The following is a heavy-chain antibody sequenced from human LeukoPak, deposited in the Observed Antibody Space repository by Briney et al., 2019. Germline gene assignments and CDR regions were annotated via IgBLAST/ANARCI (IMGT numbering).Heavy chain of an antibody. J-gene: IGHJ5*02. D-gene: IGHD3-22*01. V-gene: IGHV4-59*02. Sequence: PSETLSLTCTVSGGSVSIYYWSWIRQPPGKGLEWIGYIYYSGSTNYNPSLKSRVTISVDTSKNQFSLKLSSVTAADTAVYYCAREFTYYYDSSGHGLDPWGQGTLVTVSS. CDR3: AREFTYYYDSSGHGLDP. CDR2: IYYSGST. CDR1: GGSVSIYY.